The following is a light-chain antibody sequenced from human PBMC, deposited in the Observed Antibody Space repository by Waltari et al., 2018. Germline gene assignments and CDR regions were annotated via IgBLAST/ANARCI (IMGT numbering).Light chain of an antibody. CDR1: GSNIGAGHD. J-gene: IGLJ3*02. V-gene: IGLV1-40*01. CDR3: QSYDTSLSVV. Sequence: QSVLTQPPSVSGAPGQRVTISCPGSGSNIGAGHDVNWYQQLPRAAPKLLIYGSTSRPLGVPARFFGSTSGTSASLAITGLQAEDEADYYCQSYDTSLSVVFGGGTKLTVL. CDR2: GST.